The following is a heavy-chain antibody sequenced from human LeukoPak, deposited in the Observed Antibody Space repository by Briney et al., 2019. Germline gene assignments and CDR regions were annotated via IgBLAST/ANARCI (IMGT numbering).Heavy chain of an antibody. Sequence: SETLSLTCTVSGVSISSYYWSWIRQPAGKGLEWIWRIYTSGSTNYHPSPKSRVTMSLDTSKNQFSLKLRSVTASATAVYYCARGRVIAAAGKGYFDYWGQGTLVTVSS. CDR1: GVSISSYY. D-gene: IGHD6-13*01. CDR2: IYTSGST. J-gene: IGHJ4*02. V-gene: IGHV4-4*07. CDR3: ARGRVIAAAGKGYFDY.